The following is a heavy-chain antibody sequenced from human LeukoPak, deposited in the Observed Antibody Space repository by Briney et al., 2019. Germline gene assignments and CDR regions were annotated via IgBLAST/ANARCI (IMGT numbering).Heavy chain of an antibody. D-gene: IGHD3-3*01. V-gene: IGHV1-18*01. CDR3: ARDKPTSGYYFFDY. J-gene: IGHJ4*02. CDR1: GYRFTSYG. Sequence: GASVKVSCKASGYRFTSYGISWVRQAPGQGLEWMGWISFYSGNTNYAAQLQGRVTMTTDTSTSTAYMELRSLRSDDTAVYYCARDKPTSGYYFFDYWGQGTLVTVSS. CDR2: ISFYSGNT.